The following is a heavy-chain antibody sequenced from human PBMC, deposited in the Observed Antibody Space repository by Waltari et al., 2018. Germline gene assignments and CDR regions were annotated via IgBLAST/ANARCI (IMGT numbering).Heavy chain of an antibody. CDR3: ARVHIGGGDCYSLPD. CDR2: ISAYNGNT. CDR1: GYTFTSYG. V-gene: IGHV1-18*01. D-gene: IGHD2-21*01. J-gene: IGHJ4*02. Sequence: QVQLVQSGAEVKKPGASVKVSCKASGYTFTSYGISWVRQAPGQGLEWMGWISAYNGNTNYAQKLQGRVTITTDTSTSTAYMELRSLRSDDTAVYYCARVHIGGGDCYSLPDWGQGTLVTVSS.